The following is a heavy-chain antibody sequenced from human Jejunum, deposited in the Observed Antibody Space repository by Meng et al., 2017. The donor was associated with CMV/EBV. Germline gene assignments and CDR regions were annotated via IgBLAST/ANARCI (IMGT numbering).Heavy chain of an antibody. CDR3: AKDPDSYMATLGTTFDS. D-gene: IGHD2-2*01. J-gene: IGHJ4*02. Sequence: SWVRPARSQGMEWVSTMGRSGDTTHYEGSVGGRFPISRNNSDNTMCLQMRSLGADDTALYYCAKDPDSYMATLGTTFDSWGQGSLVTVSS. CDR2: MGRSGDTT. V-gene: IGHV3-23*01.